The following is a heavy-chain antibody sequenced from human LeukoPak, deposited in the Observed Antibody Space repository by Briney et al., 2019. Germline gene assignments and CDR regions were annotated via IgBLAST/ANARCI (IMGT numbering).Heavy chain of an antibody. V-gene: IGHV4-38-2*02. CDR2: IYHSGST. J-gene: IGHJ5*02. CDR3: ARAADYYDSSGYYWENWFDP. Sequence: SETLSLTCTVSGYSISSGYYWGWIRQPPGKGLEWIGSIYHSGSTYYNPSLKSRVTISVDTSKNQFSLKLSSVTAADTAVYYCARAADYYDSSGYYWENWFDPWGQGTLVTVSS. CDR1: GYSISSGYY. D-gene: IGHD3-22*01.